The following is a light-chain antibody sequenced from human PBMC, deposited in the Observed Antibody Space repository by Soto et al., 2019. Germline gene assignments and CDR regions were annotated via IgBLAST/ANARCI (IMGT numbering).Light chain of an antibody. Sequence: DIQMTQSPSTLSASVGDSVTITCRASQSISPWLAWYQQKPGKAPTLLIYKASSLEGGVPSRFSGSGSGTDFNITISSLQPDEFATYDCQQYNTYPLTFGGGTTVEIK. J-gene: IGKJ4*01. CDR1: QSISPW. V-gene: IGKV1-5*03. CDR3: QQYNTYPLT. CDR2: KAS.